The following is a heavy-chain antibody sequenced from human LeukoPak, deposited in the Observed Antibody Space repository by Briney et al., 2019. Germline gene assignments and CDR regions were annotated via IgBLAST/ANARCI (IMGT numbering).Heavy chain of an antibody. Sequence: GGSLRLSCAASGFTFSSHWMHWVRQAPGKGLEWVAVISYDGRNKYYADSVKGRFTISRDNSKNTPYLQMNSLRAEDTAVYYCAKAREALGYCSGGSCYSVDYWGQGTLVTVSS. D-gene: IGHD2-15*01. J-gene: IGHJ4*02. CDR1: GFTFSSHW. V-gene: IGHV3-30*18. CDR3: AKAREALGYCSGGSCYSVDY. CDR2: ISYDGRNK.